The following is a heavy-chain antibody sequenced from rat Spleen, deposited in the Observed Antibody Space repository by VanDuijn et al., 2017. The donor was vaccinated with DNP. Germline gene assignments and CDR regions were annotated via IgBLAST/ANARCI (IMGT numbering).Heavy chain of an antibody. CDR1: VFSFSDYN. CDR2: ISPDGHIT. CDR3: TRHGRVTTVATYWYFDF. J-gene: IGHJ1*01. Sequence: EVQLVESGGGLVQPGRSLKLSCAAAVFSFSDYNMAWVRQAPQRGLEWVASISPDGHITYYRDSVKGRFTISRDNAKSTLYLQMDSLRSEDTATYYCTRHGRVTTVATYWYFDFWGPGTMVTVSS. D-gene: IGHD1-3*01. V-gene: IGHV5-7*01.